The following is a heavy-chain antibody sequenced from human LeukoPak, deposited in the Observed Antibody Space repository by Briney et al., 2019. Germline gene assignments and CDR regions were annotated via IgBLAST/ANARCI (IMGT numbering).Heavy chain of an antibody. J-gene: IGHJ4*02. V-gene: IGHV4-34*01. CDR3: ARAQHTYYYGSGSYLDY. CDR1: GGSFSGYY. CDR2: INHSEST. D-gene: IGHD3-10*01. Sequence: SEALSLTCAVYGGSFSGYYWSWIRQPPGKGLEWIGEINHSESTNYNPSLKSRVTISVDTSKNQFSLKLSSVTAADTAVYYCARAQHTYYYGSGSYLDYWGQGTLVTVSS.